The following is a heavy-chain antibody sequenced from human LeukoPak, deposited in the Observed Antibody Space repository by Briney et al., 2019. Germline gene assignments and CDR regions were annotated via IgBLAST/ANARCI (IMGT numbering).Heavy chain of an antibody. V-gene: IGHV3-21*01. CDR1: GFTFSSYS. J-gene: IGHJ4*02. Sequence: TGGSLRLSCAASGFTFSSYSMNWVRQAPGKGLEWVSSISSSSSYIYYAGSVKGRFTISRDKAKNSLYLQMNSLRAEDTAIYYCAREGMVATFDYWGQGTLVTVSS. CDR3: AREGMVATFDY. D-gene: IGHD5-12*01. CDR2: ISSSSSYI.